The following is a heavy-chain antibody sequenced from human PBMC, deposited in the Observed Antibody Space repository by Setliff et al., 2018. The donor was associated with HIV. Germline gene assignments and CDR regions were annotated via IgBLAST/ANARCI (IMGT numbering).Heavy chain of an antibody. CDR3: ARPPPSLQDFDFVFDS. J-gene: IGHJ4*02. Sequence: ASVKVSCKASGYTFTHYYIQWVRQAPGRGLEWMGVINPSGGNTRYAQQFQGRVTMTRDTSTSTVYMELSSLRSEDTAVYYCARPPPSLQDFDFVFDSWGQGTLVTVSS. CDR1: GYTFTHYY. D-gene: IGHD3-9*01. V-gene: IGHV1-46*01. CDR2: INPSGGNT.